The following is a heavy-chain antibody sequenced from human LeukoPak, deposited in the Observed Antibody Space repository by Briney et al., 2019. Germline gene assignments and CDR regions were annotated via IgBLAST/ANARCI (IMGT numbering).Heavy chain of an antibody. V-gene: IGHV1-3*01. Sequence: ASVKVSCKASGYTFTSYAMHWVHQAPGQRLELMGWINAGNGNTKYSQKFQGRVTITRDTSASTAYMELSSLRSEDTAVFYCKKKPAYEILTGYLDYWGQGTLVTVSS. CDR1: GYTFTSYA. CDR3: KKKPAYEILTGYLDY. D-gene: IGHD3-9*01. CDR2: INAGNGNT. J-gene: IGHJ4*02.